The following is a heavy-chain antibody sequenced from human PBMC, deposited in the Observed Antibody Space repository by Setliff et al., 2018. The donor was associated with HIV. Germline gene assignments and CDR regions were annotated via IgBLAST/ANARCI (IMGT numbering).Heavy chain of an antibody. CDR1: GGSISSGNYF. CDR3: ARHPREETQRNYKFDS. J-gene: IGHJ4*02. D-gene: IGHD1-7*01. Sequence: SETLSLTCTVSGGSISSGNYFWSWIRQPAGKGLEWSGYIHTSGRTNYNYPFKTRATISLDTSKNQFSLRLSSVTATDTAMYYCARHPREETQRNYKFDSWGQGTLVTVSS. CDR2: IHTSGRT. V-gene: IGHV4-61*09.